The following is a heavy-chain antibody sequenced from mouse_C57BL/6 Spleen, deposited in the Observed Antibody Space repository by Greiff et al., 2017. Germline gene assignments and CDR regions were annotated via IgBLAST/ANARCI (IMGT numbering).Heavy chain of an antibody. CDR1: GYTFTSYW. J-gene: IGHJ4*01. D-gene: IGHD1-1*01. CDR2: IYPGSGST. V-gene: IGHV1-55*01. CDR3: AKGHYGSSLYAMDY. Sequence: QVQLQQSGAELVKPGASVKMSCKASGYTFTSYWITWVKQRPGQGLEWIGDIYPGSGSTNYNEKFKSKATLTVDTSSSTAYMQLSSLTSEDSAVYYCAKGHYGSSLYAMDYWGQGTSVTVSS.